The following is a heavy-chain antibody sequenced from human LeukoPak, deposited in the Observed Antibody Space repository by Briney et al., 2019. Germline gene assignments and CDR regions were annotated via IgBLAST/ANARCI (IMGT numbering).Heavy chain of an antibody. J-gene: IGHJ4*02. CDR3: ASRYCSSTSCYFDY. V-gene: IGHV1-46*01. Sequence: ASVKVSCKASGYTFTSYYMHWVRQAPGQGLEWMGIINPSGGSTSYAQKFQGRVTMTRDMSTSTVYMELSSLRSEDAAAYYCASRYCSSTSCYFDYWGQGTLVTVSS. CDR1: GYTFTSYY. D-gene: IGHD2-2*01. CDR2: INPSGGST.